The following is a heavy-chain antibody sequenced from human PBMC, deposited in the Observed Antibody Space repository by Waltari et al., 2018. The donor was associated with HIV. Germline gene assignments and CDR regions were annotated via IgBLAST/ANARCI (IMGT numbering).Heavy chain of an antibody. D-gene: IGHD2-21*02. V-gene: IGHV3-48*04. Sequence: EVQLVESGGGLIQPGGSLRLSCAASGFSFSDYSMNWVRQAPGKGLEWLSYISSGSSNIYYADSVKGRFTISRDNAKTSLYLQMNSLRAEDTAVYYCVRVGDRTYAMDVWGQGTTVTVSS. J-gene: IGHJ6*02. CDR3: VRVGDRTYAMDV. CDR2: ISSGSSNI. CDR1: GFSFSDYS.